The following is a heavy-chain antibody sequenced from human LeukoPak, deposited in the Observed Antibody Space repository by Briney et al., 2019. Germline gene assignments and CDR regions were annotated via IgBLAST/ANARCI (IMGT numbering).Heavy chain of an antibody. CDR3: ARSAVDGGY. V-gene: IGHV3-74*01. J-gene: IGHJ4*02. Sequence: GGSLRLSCAASGFTFSSSWMHWVRQAPGKGLVWVSRINGDGGITNYADSVKGRFTISRDNAENTLYLQMNSLRAEDTAVYYCARSAVDGGYWGQGTLVTVSS. CDR1: GFTFSSSW. D-gene: IGHD6-19*01. CDR2: INGDGGIT.